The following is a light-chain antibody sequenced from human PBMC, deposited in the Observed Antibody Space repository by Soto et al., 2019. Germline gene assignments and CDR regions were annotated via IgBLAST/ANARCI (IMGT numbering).Light chain of an antibody. CDR3: QQYNNWPPT. CDR1: QVFTSN. J-gene: IGKJ5*01. Sequence: LLMPHLQATRSVSQGEKAPLSGGAGQVFTSNLAWYQQKPGQAPRLLLYGASSRATGIPARFSGSGSGTEFTLTISSLQSEDFAVFYCQQYNNWPPTFGQGTRLEIK. CDR2: GAS. V-gene: IGKV3-15*01.